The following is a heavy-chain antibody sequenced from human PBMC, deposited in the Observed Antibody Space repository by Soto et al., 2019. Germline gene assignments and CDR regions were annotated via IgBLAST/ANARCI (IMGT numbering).Heavy chain of an antibody. D-gene: IGHD1-1*01. CDR3: AKAGWLGWFDP. J-gene: IGHJ5*02. CDR1: GDTFTSYD. V-gene: IGHV1-8*01. Sequence: QVQLVQSGAEVKKPGASLKVSCKASGDTFTSYDINWVRQATGQGLEWMGWMNPKNGNTGYAQKFQGRVTMTRNTSITTAYMELSSLRSEDTAVYYCAKAGWLGWFDPWGQGTLVTVSS. CDR2: MNPKNGNT.